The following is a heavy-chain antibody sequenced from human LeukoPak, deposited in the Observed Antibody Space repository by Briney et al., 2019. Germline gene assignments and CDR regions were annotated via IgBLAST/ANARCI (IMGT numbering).Heavy chain of an antibody. J-gene: IGHJ4*02. D-gene: IGHD3-22*01. CDR1: GGSISSGGYY. Sequence: SQTLSLTCTVSGGSISSGGYYWSWIRQHPGKGLERIGYIYYSGSTYYNPSLKSRVTISVDTSKNQFSLKLSSVTAADTAVYYCARVSYYDSSAPNIIDYWGQGTLVTVSS. CDR3: ARVSYYDSSAPNIIDY. V-gene: IGHV4-31*03. CDR2: IYYSGST.